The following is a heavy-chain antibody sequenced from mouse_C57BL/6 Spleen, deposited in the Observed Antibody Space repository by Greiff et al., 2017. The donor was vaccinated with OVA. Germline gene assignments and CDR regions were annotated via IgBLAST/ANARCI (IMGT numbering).Heavy chain of an antibody. Sequence: VQLQQPGAELVKPGASVKLSCKASGYTFTSYWMHWVKQRPGQGLEWIGMIHPNSGSTNYNEKFKSKATLTVDKSSSTAYMQLSSLTSEDSAVYYCASRTITTVVAPDYWGQGTTLTDSS. V-gene: IGHV1-64*01. CDR2: IHPNSGST. CDR3: ASRTITTVVAPDY. CDR1: GYTFTSYW. D-gene: IGHD1-1*01. J-gene: IGHJ2*01.